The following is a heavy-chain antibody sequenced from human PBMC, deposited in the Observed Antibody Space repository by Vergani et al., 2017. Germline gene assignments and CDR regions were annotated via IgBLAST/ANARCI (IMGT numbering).Heavy chain of an antibody. CDR2: IKQDGSEK. D-gene: IGHD3-3*01. Sequence: EVQLVESGGGLVQPGGSLRLSCAASGFTFSSYWMSWVRQAPGKGLEWVANIKQDGSEKYYVDSVKGRFTISRDNSKNTLYLQMNSLRAEDTAVYYCAKVMTYYDFFGVRAEYFQHWGQGTLVTVSS. CDR3: AKVMTYYDFFGVRAEYFQH. J-gene: IGHJ1*01. CDR1: GFTFSSYW. V-gene: IGHV3-7*03.